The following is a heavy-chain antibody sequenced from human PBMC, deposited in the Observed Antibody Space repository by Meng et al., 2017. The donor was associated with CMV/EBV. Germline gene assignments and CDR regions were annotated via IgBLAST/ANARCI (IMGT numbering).Heavy chain of an antibody. CDR1: GGSFCGYY. J-gene: IGHJ4*02. V-gene: IGHV4-34*01. D-gene: IGHD1-1*01. Sequence: YGGSFCGYYWSWIRRPPGKGLEWIGEINHSESTNCNPSLKSRVTISVDTSKNQFSLKLSSVTAADTAVYYCARGPPRAFTTGTTLLDYWGQGTLVTVSS. CDR2: INHSEST. CDR3: ARGPPRAFTTGTTLLDY.